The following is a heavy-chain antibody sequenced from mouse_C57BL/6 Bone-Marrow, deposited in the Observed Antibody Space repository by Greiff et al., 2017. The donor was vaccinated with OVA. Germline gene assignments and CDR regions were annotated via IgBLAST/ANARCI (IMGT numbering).Heavy chain of an antibody. J-gene: IGHJ2*01. V-gene: IGHV1-15*01. D-gene: IGHD2-5*01. CDR3: TRSYSNYGDFDY. Sequence: QVQLKQSGAELVRPGASVPLSCKASGYTFPDYEMHWVKQTPVHGLEWIGAIDPETGGTAYNQKFKGKAILTADKSSSTAYMELRSLTSEDSAVYYSTRSYSNYGDFDYWGQGTTLTVSS. CDR2: IDPETGGT. CDR1: GYTFPDYE.